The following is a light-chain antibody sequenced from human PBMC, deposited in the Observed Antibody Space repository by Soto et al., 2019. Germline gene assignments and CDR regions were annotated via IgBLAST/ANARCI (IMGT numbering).Light chain of an antibody. J-gene: IGLJ1*01. V-gene: IGLV2-8*01. CDR2: EVN. CDR1: SSDVGGYNY. Sequence: QSVLTQPPSASGFPGQSVTISCTGTSSDVGGYNYVSWYQHHPGKAHKLIIHEVNMRPSGVPNRFSGSKSGNTASLTVSWLQAEDEADYYCSSYAGIYNYLFGTGTKVTVL. CDR3: SSYAGIYNYL.